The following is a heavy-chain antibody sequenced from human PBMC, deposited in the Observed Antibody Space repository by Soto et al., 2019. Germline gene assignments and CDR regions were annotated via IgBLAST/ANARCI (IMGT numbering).Heavy chain of an antibody. CDR1: GGSISSGGYY. V-gene: IGHV4-31*03. CDR2: IYYSGST. J-gene: IGHJ4*02. D-gene: IGHD2-15*01. CDR3: ARENLGYCSGGSCRNFDY. Sequence: PSETLSLTCTVSGGSISSGGYYWSWIRQHPGKGLEWIGYIYYSGSTYYNPSLKSRVTISVDTSKNQFSLKLSPVTAADTAVYYCARENLGYCSGGSCRNFDYWGQGTLVTVSS.